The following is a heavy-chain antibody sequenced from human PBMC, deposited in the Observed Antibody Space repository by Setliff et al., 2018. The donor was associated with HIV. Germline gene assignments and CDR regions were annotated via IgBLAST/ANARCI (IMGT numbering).Heavy chain of an antibody. CDR2: INHSGST. D-gene: IGHD1-1*01. Sequence: SETLSLTCAVYGGSFSGYYWSWIRQPPGKGLEWIGEINHSGSTNYNPSLKSRVTISVDTSKDQFSLKLRSVTAADTAVYYCARGASKELDYWGPGTLVTVSS. V-gene: IGHV4-34*01. CDR3: ARGASKELDY. CDR1: GGSFSGYY. J-gene: IGHJ4*02.